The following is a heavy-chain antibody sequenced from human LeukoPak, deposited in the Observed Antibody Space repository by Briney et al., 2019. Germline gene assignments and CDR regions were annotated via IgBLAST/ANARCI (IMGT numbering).Heavy chain of an antibody. V-gene: IGHV4-61*01. CDR3: ARLIAVAGTDFDY. D-gene: IGHD6-19*01. Sequence: SETLSLTCTVSGGSVSSGSYYWSWIRQPPGKGQEWIGNIYYSGSTNYNSSLKSRVTISVDTSKNQFSLKLSSVTAADTAVYYCARLIAVAGTDFDYWGQGTLVTVSS. J-gene: IGHJ4*02. CDR2: IYYSGST. CDR1: GGSVSSGSYY.